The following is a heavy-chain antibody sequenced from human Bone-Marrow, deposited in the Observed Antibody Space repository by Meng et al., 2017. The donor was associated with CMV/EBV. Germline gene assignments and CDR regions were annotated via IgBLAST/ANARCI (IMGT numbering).Heavy chain of an antibody. CDR1: GDSVSSNSAA. J-gene: IGHJ4*02. V-gene: IGHV6-1*01. Sequence: SQTLSLTCAISGDSVSSNSAAWNWIRQSPSRGLEWLGRTYYRSKWYNDYAISVKSRITINPDTSKNQFSLKLSSVTAADTAVYYCARDKYSSSSSLGLLWGQGTLVTVSS. D-gene: IGHD6-6*01. CDR2: TYYRSKWYN. CDR3: ARDKYSSSSSLGLL.